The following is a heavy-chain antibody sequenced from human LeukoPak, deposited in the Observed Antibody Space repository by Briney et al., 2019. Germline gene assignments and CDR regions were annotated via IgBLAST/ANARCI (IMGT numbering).Heavy chain of an antibody. J-gene: IGHJ4*02. V-gene: IGHV3-23*01. D-gene: IGHD3-22*01. CDR1: RFTFSSYA. CDR3: AKDSPYYYDSSGYSDY. Sequence: GGSLRLSCAASRFTFSSYAMSWVRQAPGKGLEWVSAISGSGGSTYYADSVKGRFTISRDNSKNTLYLQMNSLRAEDTAVYYCAKDSPYYYDSSGYSDYWGQGTLVTVSS. CDR2: ISGSGGST.